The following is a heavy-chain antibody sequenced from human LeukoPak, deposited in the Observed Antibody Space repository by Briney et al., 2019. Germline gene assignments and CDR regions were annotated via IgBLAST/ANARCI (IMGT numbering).Heavy chain of an antibody. Sequence: ASVKVSCKASGYTFTSYDINWVRQATGQGLEWLGWMNPSSGNTGYAQKFQGRVTMTRDTSISTAYMELSSLRSEDTAVYYCATLFRYCSSTSCSANWFDPWGQGTLVTVSS. CDR1: GYTFTSYD. CDR3: ATLFRYCSSTSCSANWFDP. V-gene: IGHV1-8*01. CDR2: MNPSSGNT. J-gene: IGHJ5*02. D-gene: IGHD2-2*01.